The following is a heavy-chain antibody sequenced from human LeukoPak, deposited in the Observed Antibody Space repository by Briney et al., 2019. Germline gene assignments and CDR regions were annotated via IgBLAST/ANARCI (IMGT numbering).Heavy chain of an antibody. CDR2: FDPENGET. J-gene: IGHJ4*02. D-gene: IGHD3-9*01. V-gene: IGHV1-24*01. CDR3: ATDRFLTGYGGLDY. CDR1: GYTLSELS. Sequence: ASVKVSCKVPGYTLSELSIHWVRQTPGKGLEWMGGFDPENGETIYAQKFQGRVTMTEDTSTDTAYMELSSLRSKDTAVYYCATDRFLTGYGGLDYWGQGILVTVSS.